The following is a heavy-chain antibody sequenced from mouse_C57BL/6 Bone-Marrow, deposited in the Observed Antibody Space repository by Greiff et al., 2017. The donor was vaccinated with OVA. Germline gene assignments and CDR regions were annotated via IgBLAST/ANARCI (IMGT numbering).Heavy chain of an antibody. CDR3: ARYGSSMDY. D-gene: IGHD1-1*01. Sequence: VQLQQSGPVLVKPGASVKMSCKASGYTFTDYYMNWVKQSHGKSLEWIGVINPYNGGTSYNQKFKGKATLTVDKSSSTAYMELNSLTSEDSAVYYSARYGSSMDYWGQGTSVTVSS. J-gene: IGHJ4*01. CDR1: GYTFTDYY. V-gene: IGHV1-19*01. CDR2: INPYNGGT.